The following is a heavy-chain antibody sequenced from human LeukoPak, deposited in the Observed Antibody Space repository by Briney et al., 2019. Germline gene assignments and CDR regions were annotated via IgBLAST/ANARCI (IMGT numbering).Heavy chain of an antibody. J-gene: IGHJ4*02. D-gene: IGHD3-10*01. CDR3: ARGSASGSYYVPTDY. Sequence: ASVKVSCKASGYTFTSYYIHWVRQAPGQGLEWMGVINPSGGSTTYAQKFQGRVTTTRDTSTSTVYMELSSLRSEDTAVYYCARGSASGSYYVPTDYWGQGTLVTVSS. V-gene: IGHV1-46*01. CDR2: INPSGGST. CDR1: GYTFTSYY.